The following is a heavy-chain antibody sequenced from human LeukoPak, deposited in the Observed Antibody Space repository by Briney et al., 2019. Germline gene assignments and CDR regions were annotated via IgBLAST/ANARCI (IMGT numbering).Heavy chain of an antibody. J-gene: IGHJ6*03. CDR3: ARVGYYDFWSGLIPHTYYMDV. D-gene: IGHD3-3*01. V-gene: IGHV3-48*01. CDR2: ISSVGDNI. CDR1: GFTFSTYA. Sequence: GGSLRLSCAASGFTFSTYAMSWVRQAPGKGLEWVSHISSVGDNIYYADSVKGRFTVSRDNAKDSLFLQMNSLRAEDTAVYYCARVGYYDFWSGLIPHTYYMDVWGKGTTVTVSS.